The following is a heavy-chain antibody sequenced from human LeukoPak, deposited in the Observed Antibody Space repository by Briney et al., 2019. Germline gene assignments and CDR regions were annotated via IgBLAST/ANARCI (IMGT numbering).Heavy chain of an antibody. V-gene: IGHV3-30*03. Sequence: GGSLRLSCAASGFTFSNNWMIWVRQAPGKGLEWVAVTSSDLNVKLYADSVKGRFTISRDNSRSTLYLQMNSLRPEDTAIYYCAREGYYGSGSPPSLYFDYWGQGTLVTVSS. CDR1: GFTFSNNW. J-gene: IGHJ4*02. CDR3: AREGYYGSGSPPSLYFDY. D-gene: IGHD3-10*01. CDR2: TSSDLNVK.